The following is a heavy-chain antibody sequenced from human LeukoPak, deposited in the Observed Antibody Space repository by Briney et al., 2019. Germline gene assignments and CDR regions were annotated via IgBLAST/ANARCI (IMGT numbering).Heavy chain of an antibody. Sequence: PGGSLRLSCAASGFTFSSYSMNWVRQAPGKGLEWVSSISSSSSYIYYADSVKGRFTISRDNAKNSLYLQMNSLRAEDTAVYYCARDPGHGVVTWHYYYYGMDVWGQGTTVTVSS. J-gene: IGHJ6*02. CDR3: ARDPGHGVVTWHYYYYGMDV. CDR1: GFTFSSYS. CDR2: ISSSSSYI. V-gene: IGHV3-21*01. D-gene: IGHD2-21*02.